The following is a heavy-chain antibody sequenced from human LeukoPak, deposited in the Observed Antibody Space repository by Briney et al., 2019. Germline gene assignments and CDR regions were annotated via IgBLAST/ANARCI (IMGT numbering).Heavy chain of an antibody. J-gene: IGHJ4*02. V-gene: IGHV3-7*01. Sequence: PGGSLRLSCEGSGFTFSNYWMNWVRQAPGKGLEWVANIKQDGSEKYYVDSVKGRFTISRDNARSSLYLQMNSLRAEDTAVYYCARNGADDYGDYWGQGTLVTVSS. CDR2: IKQDGSEK. D-gene: IGHD4-17*01. CDR3: ARNGADDYGDY. CDR1: GFTFSNYW.